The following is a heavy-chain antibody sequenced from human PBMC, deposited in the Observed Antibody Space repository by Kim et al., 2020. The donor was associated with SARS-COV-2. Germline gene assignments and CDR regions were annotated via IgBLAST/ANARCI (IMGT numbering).Heavy chain of an antibody. CDR2: IKVNGGEK. CDR1: GFTFSRYW. D-gene: IGHD3-22*01. CDR3: ARGPQYHYDSSAYSYFEY. V-gene: IGHV3-7*01. J-gene: IGHJ4*02. Sequence: GGSLRLSCAASGFTFSRYWMSWVRQAPGKGLEWVTNIKVNGGEKSYVDSVKGRFTISRDNAKSALYLQMNSVRAEDTAVYYCARGPQYHYDSSAYSYFEYWGQGTLVIVSS.